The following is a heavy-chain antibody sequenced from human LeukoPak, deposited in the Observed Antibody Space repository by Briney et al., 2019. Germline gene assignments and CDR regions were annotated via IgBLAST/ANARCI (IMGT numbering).Heavy chain of an antibody. V-gene: IGHV3-23*01. CDR2: ISGSGGST. J-gene: IGHJ4*02. D-gene: IGHD6-19*01. CDR3: AKSAAAVAGTGPFDY. CDR1: GFTFSSYD. Sequence: GGSLRLSCAASGFTFSSYDMSWVRQAPGKGLEWVSAISGSGGSTYYADSVKGRFTISRDNSKNTLYLQMNSLRAEGTAVYYCAKSAAAVAGTGPFDYWGQGILVTVSS.